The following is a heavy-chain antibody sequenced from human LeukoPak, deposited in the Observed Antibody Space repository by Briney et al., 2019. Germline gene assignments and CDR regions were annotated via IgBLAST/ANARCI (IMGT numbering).Heavy chain of an antibody. CDR2: IYSGGST. Sequence: GGSLRLSCAASGFTVSSNYMSWVRQAPGKGLEWVSVIYSGGSTFYADSVKGRFTVFRDNSKNTLYLQMNSLRTEDTAVYFCARWTYPWGQGTLVTVSS. D-gene: IGHD3/OR15-3a*01. J-gene: IGHJ5*02. V-gene: IGHV3-53*01. CDR1: GFTVSSNY. CDR3: ARWTYP.